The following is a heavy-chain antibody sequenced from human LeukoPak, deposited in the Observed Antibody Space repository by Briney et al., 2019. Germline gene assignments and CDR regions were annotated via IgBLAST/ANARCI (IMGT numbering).Heavy chain of an antibody. CDR2: IYYSGST. J-gene: IGHJ3*02. Sequence: SETLSLTCTVSGGSISSYYWSWIRQPPGKGLEWIGYIYYSGSTNYNPSLKSRVTISVDTSKNQFSLKLSSVTGADTAVYYCASTKANWLNDAFDIGGQGTMVTVSS. D-gene: IGHD6-19*01. CDR3: ASTKANWLNDAFDI. V-gene: IGHV4-59*01. CDR1: GGSISSYY.